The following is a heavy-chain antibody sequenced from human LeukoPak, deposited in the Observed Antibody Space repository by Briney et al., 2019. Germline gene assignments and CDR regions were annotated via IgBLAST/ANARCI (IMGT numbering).Heavy chain of an antibody. Sequence: ETLSLTCTVSGGSIRSSYYWGWIRQPPGKGLEWVANIKLDGSEKNYVDSVKGRFTISRDNTKNSLYLQMNSLRVEDTAVFYCARDQYDTWSRRGNFDSWGQGTLVIVSS. J-gene: IGHJ4*02. CDR2: IKLDGSEK. CDR1: GGSIRSSYY. D-gene: IGHD3-3*01. CDR3: ARDQYDTWSRRGNFDS. V-gene: IGHV3-7*03.